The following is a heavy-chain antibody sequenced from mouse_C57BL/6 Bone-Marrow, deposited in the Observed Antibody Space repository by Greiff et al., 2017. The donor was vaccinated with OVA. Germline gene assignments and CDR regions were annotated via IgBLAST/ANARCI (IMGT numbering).Heavy chain of an antibody. CDR2: ISDGGSYT. J-gene: IGHJ2*01. CDR3: ARPSYGSSFLDY. Sequence: DVMLVESGGGLVKPGGSLKLSCAASGFTFSSYAMSWVRQTPEQRLEWVATISDGGSYTYYPDNVKGRFTISRDTAKNNLYLQMSHLKSEDTAMYYCARPSYGSSFLDYWGQGTTLTVSS. CDR1: GFTFSSYA. V-gene: IGHV5-4*03. D-gene: IGHD1-1*01.